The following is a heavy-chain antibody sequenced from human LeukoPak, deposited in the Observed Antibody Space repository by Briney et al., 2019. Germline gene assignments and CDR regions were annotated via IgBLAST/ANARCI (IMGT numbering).Heavy chain of an antibody. V-gene: IGHV4-31*03. J-gene: IGHJ3*02. CDR2: IYYSGST. D-gene: IGHD3-3*01. CDR3: ARVLFWGDSRAFDI. Sequence: SETLSLTCTVSGGSISSGGYYWSWIRQHPGKGLEWIGYIYYSGSTYYNPSLKSRVTISVDTSKNQFSLKQSSVTAADTAVYYCARVLFWGDSRAFDIWGQGTMVTVSS. CDR1: GGSISSGGYY.